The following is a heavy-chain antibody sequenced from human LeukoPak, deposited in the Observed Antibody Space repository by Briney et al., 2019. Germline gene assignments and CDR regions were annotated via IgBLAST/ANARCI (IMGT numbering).Heavy chain of an antibody. CDR1: GFTFSSYA. V-gene: IGHV3-23*01. J-gene: IGHJ4*02. CDR2: ISGSGGST. D-gene: IGHD6-13*01. Sequence: PGGSLRLSCAASGFTFSSYAMSWVRQAPGKGLGGVSGISGSGGSTYYADSLKGRFTISRDNSKNTLYLQVNSLRAEDTAVYYCAKGNGYSSSWGDDYWGQGTLVTVSS. CDR3: AKGNGYSSSWGDDY.